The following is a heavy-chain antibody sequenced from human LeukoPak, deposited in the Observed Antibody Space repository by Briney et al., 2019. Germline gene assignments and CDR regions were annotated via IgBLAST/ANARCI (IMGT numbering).Heavy chain of an antibody. J-gene: IGHJ5*02. Sequence: SGGSLRLSCAASGFTFSTYGMQWVRQAPGKGLQWVAVISYEAKNTYYADSVKGRFTISRDSSKNMLYLQMNSLRAEDTAVYYCAKEGSMYTSTWYDHWGQGTLVTVSS. D-gene: IGHD5-12*01. CDR1: GFTFSTYG. CDR2: ISYEAKNT. V-gene: IGHV3-30*18. CDR3: AKEGSMYTSTWYDH.